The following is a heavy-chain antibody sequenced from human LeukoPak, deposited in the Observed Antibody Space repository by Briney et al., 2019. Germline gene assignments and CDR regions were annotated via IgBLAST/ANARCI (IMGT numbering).Heavy chain of an antibody. D-gene: IGHD6-19*01. J-gene: IGHJ5*02. CDR1: GGSFSGYY. CDR2: INHSGST. Sequence: SETLSLTCAVYGGSFSGYYWSGIRQPPGKGLEGIGEINHSGSTNYNPSLKSRVTISVDTSKNQFSLKLSSVTAADTAVYYCARNVLYIGSSGWYRWFDPWGQGTMVTVSS. V-gene: IGHV4-34*01. CDR3: ARNVLYIGSSGWYRWFDP.